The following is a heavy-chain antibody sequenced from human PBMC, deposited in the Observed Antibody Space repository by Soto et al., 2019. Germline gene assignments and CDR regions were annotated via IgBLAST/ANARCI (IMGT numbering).Heavy chain of an antibody. J-gene: IGHJ4*02. CDR1: GFTFSTYN. CDR2: ISRTSTTR. CDR3: ARADYAVAVHFDY. Sequence: GGSLRLSCAASGFTFSTYNMNWVRQAPGKGLEWVSYISRTSTTRHYADSVKGRFTISRENAKNSLYLQMNSLRDEDTAVYYCARADYAVAVHFDYWGQGTLVTVSS. V-gene: IGHV3-48*02. D-gene: IGHD4-17*01.